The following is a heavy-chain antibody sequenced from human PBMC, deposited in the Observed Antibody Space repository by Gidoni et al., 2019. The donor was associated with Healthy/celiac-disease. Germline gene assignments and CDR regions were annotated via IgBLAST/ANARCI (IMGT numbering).Heavy chain of an antibody. CDR3: AWVYAARSADYVC. CDR2: IWYDGSNK. V-gene: IGHV3-33*01. CDR1: DFTCSSYG. J-gene: IGHJ4*02. D-gene: IGHD2-8*01. Sequence: QVQLVESGGGVVQPGRSLRLSCQASDFTCSSYGMHWVRQAPGKGLEWVAVIWYDGSNKYSADSVKCRFSISRDNSKNTLYLQMNSLRPGGTAVYYCAWVYAARSADYVCWGQGTLVTVSS.